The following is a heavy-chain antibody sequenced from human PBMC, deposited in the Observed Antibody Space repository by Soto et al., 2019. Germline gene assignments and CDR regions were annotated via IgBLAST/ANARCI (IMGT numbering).Heavy chain of an antibody. J-gene: IGHJ6*02. CDR2: INHSGST. Sequence: SETLSLTCTVSGGSVSSGSFYWGWIRQSPGQGLEWIGSINHSGSTNYNPSLKSRVTISVDTSKNQFSLKLSSVTAADTAVYYCARPTRQWLGLRYYYGMDVWGQGNTVTVSS. CDR3: ARPTRQWLGLRYYYGMDV. D-gene: IGHD6-19*01. V-gene: IGHV4-39*07. CDR1: GGSVSSGSFY.